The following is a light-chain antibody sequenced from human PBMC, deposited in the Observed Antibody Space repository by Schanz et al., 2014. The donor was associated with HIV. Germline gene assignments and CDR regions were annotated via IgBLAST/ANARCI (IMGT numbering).Light chain of an antibody. V-gene: IGLV2-14*03. CDR3: ASFTVSSTWV. CDR2: DVN. Sequence: QSALPQPASVSGSPGQSITISCTGTSSDVGGYNFVSWHQHHPGKAPKLMIYDVNNRPSGASNRFSGSKSGNTASLTISGLQAEDETDYYCASFTVSSTWVFGGGTKLTVL. CDR1: SSDVGGYNF. J-gene: IGLJ3*02.